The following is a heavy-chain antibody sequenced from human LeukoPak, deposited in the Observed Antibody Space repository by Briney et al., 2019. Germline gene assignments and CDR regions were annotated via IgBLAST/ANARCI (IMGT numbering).Heavy chain of an antibody. CDR3: AKDLGDHPASSDY. CDR1: GFTFSSYA. V-gene: IGHV3-23*01. Sequence: PGGSLRLSCAASGFTFSSYAMSWVRQAPGKGLEWASGFSGSGGSTYYADSVKGRFTISRDNSKNTLYLQMNGLRAEDTAVYYCAKDLGDHPASSDYWGQGTLVTVSS. D-gene: IGHD6-6*01. CDR2: FSGSGGST. J-gene: IGHJ4*02.